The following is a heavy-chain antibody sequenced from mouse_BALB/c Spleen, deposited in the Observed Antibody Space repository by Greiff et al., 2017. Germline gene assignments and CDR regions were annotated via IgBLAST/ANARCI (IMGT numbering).Heavy chain of an antibody. Sequence: EVQLQESGAELVKPGASVKLSCTASGFNIKDTYMHWVKQRPEQGLEWIGRIDPANGNTKYDPKFQGKATITADTSSNTAYLQLSSLTSEDTAVYYCARWVGGDAMDYWGQGTSVTVSS. CDR1: GFNIKDTY. D-gene: IGHD1-1*01. CDR2: IDPANGNT. CDR3: ARWVGGDAMDY. J-gene: IGHJ4*01. V-gene: IGHV14-3*02.